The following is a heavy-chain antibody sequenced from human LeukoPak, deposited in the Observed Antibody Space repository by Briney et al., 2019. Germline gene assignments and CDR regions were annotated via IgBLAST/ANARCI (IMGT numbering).Heavy chain of an antibody. Sequence: PGGSLRLSCAASGFTFSSYGMHWGRQAPGKGLEWVAFIRYDGSNKYYADSVKGRFTISRDNSKNTLYLQMNSLRAEDTAVYYCAKVERIVVVPAAVYWGQGTLVTVSS. J-gene: IGHJ4*02. CDR3: AKVERIVVVPAAVY. D-gene: IGHD2-2*01. CDR2: IRYDGSNK. CDR1: GFTFSSYG. V-gene: IGHV3-30*02.